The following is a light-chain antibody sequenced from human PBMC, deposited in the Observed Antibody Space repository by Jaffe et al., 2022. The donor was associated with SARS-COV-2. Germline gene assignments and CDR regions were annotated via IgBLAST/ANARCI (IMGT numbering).Light chain of an antibody. CDR3: QQSYSTGLT. Sequence: DIQMTQSPSSLSASVGDRVTITCRASQSVSNYLNWYQQKPGKAPNLLIYAASSLRSGVPSRFSGSGSGTDFTLTISSLQPEDFATYYCQQSYSTGLTFGGGTKVEIK. J-gene: IGKJ4*01. V-gene: IGKV1-39*01. CDR2: AAS. CDR1: QSVSNY.